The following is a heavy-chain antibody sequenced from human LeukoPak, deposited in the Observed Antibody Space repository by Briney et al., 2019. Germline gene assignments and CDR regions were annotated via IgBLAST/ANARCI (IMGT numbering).Heavy chain of an antibody. D-gene: IGHD3-9*01. J-gene: IGHJ3*02. CDR1: GFTFFSHS. V-gene: IGHV3-48*03. CDR2: ISGSGTTM. Sequence: GGSLRLSCAASGFTFFSHSMNWVRQAPGKGLEWVSYISGSGTTMYYADSVKGRFTISRDNAKNSVFLQMNSLRADDTAVYYCARDLDYRILIGHYDAFDIWGQGTMVSVSS. CDR3: ARDLDYRILIGHYDAFDI.